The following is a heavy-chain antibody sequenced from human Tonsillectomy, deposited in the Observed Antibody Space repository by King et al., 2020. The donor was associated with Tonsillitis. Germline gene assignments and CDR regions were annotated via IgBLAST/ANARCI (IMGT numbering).Heavy chain of an antibody. J-gene: IGHJ4*02. CDR3: ARGDSSWYY. V-gene: IGHV3-33*05. CDR1: GFTFSSYG. CDR2: ISYDGSNK. D-gene: IGHD6-13*01. Sequence: VQLVESGGGVVQPGRSLRLSCAASGFTFSSYGMHWVRQAPGKGLEWVAVISYDGSNKYYADSVKGRFTISRGNSKNTLYLQMNSLRAEDTAVYYCARGDSSWYYWGQGTLVTVSS.